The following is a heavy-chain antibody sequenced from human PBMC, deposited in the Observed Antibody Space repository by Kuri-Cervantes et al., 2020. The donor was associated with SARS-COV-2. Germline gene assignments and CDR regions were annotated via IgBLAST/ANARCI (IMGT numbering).Heavy chain of an antibody. V-gene: IGHV3-11*04. CDR3: ASGWGLVVPAAMVEY. Sequence: GESLKISCAASGFTFSDYYMSWIRQAPGKGLEWVSYIGSSGSTIYYADSVKGRFTISRDNAKNSLYLQMNSLRAEDTAVYYCASGWGLVVPAAMVEYWGQGTLVTVSS. D-gene: IGHD2-2*01. J-gene: IGHJ4*02. CDR2: IGSSGSTI. CDR1: GFTFSDYY.